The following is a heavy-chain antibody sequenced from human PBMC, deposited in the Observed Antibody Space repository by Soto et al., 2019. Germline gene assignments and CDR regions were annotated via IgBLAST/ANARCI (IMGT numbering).Heavy chain of an antibody. D-gene: IGHD3-10*01. CDR2: IDGSGGIT. V-gene: IGHV3-23*01. Sequence: LRLSCAASGFTFGTTDMSWVRQAPGEGLEWVSTIDGSGGITYYADSVKGRFTISRDNSRNTVYLQMNSLRGDDTALYYCVKNSGWFNTWGQGALVTVSS. CDR3: VKNSGWFNT. J-gene: IGHJ5*02. CDR1: GFTFGTTD.